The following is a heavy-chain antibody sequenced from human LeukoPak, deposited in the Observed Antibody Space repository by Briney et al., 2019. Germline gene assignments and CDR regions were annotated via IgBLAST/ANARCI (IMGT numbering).Heavy chain of an antibody. J-gene: IGHJ6*03. V-gene: IGHV3-11*01. CDR3: ARGSGYCSGGSCCLNYYYYMDV. CDR1: GFTFSDYH. Sequence: GGSLRLSCAASGFTFSDYHMSWIRQAPGKGLEWVSYISSSGSTIYYADSVKGRFTISRDNAKNSLYLQMNSLRAEDTAVYYCARGSGYCSGGSCCLNYYYYMDVWGKGTTVTVSS. D-gene: IGHD2-15*01. CDR2: ISSSGSTI.